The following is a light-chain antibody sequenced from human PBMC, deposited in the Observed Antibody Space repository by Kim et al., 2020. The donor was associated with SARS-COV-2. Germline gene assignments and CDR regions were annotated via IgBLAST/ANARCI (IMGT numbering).Light chain of an antibody. Sequence: APGKTARITCGGNNIGSKSVHWYQQKPGQAPVLVIYYDSDRPSGIPERFSGSNSGNTATLTISRVEAGDEADYYCQVWDSSSDHRVVGGGTQLTVL. CDR3: QVWDSSSDHRV. J-gene: IGLJ3*02. V-gene: IGLV3-21*04. CDR1: NIGSKS. CDR2: YDS.